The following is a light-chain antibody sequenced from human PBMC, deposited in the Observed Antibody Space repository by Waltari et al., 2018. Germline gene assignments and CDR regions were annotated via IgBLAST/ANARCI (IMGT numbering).Light chain of an antibody. CDR1: QSVRTYY. J-gene: IGKJ1*01. CDR3: QQHDSSQWT. CDR2: GAS. V-gene: IGKV3-20*01. Sequence: EIVLTQSPGTLSLSPGERATLSCRASQSVRTYYLAWYQQKPGQAPRLLIYGASSRAAGIPDRFSGSGSGTDFTLTISRLEPEDFAMYYCQQHDSSQWTFGQGTKVEIK.